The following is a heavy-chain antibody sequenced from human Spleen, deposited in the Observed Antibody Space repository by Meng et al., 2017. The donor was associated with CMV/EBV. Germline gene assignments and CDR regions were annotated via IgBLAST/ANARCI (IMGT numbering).Heavy chain of an antibody. CDR1: GFTFSRNT. V-gene: IGHV3-21*01. D-gene: IGHD6-6*01. J-gene: IGHJ6*02. CDR2: IGRSGSYI. Sequence: GESLKISCAASGFTFSRNTMSWVRQAPGKGLEWVSSIGRSGSYIYYADSVKGRFTISRDNAKNSLYLQMNTLRAEDTAVYYCARDLAARHYYYYGMDVWGQGTTVTVSS. CDR3: ARDLAARHYYYYGMDV.